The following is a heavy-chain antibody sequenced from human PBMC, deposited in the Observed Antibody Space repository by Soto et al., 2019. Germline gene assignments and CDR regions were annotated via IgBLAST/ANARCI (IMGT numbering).Heavy chain of an antibody. CDR2: TIPIFDTP. V-gene: IGHV1-69*01. CDR3: ARDREDGSGTKYNWFDS. J-gene: IGHJ5*01. CDR1: ESTFGNLG. D-gene: IGHD3-10*01. Sequence: QMQLVQSGAEVKKPGSSVKVSCKASESTFGNLGISWLRQAPGQGLEWMGGTIPIFDTPHYAEKFRDRLTITADATITAYMELTSLSSEDTATYYCARDREDGSGTKYNWFDSWGQGTLVTVSS.